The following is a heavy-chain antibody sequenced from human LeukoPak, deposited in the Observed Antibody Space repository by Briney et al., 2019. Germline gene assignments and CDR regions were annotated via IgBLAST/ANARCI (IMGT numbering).Heavy chain of an antibody. V-gene: IGHV4-59*01. Sequence: SETLSLTCTVSGGSISSYYWSWIRQPPGKGLEWIGYIYYSGSTRYNPSLKSRVTISVDTSKNQFSLNLSSVTAADTAVYYCARVVGGVLLWFGELLVSGHYYYMDVWGKGTTVTVSS. D-gene: IGHD3-10*01. CDR3: ARVVGGVLLWFGELLVSGHYYYMDV. J-gene: IGHJ6*03. CDR2: IYYSGST. CDR1: GGSISSYY.